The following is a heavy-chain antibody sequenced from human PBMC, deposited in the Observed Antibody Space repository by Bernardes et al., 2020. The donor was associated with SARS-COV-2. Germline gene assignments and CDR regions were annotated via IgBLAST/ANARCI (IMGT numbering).Heavy chain of an antibody. V-gene: IGHV3-7*01. CDR2: INEDGSEI. J-gene: IGHJ6*02. D-gene: IGHD3-16*01. CDR1: GFTFSSYS. CDR3: ARDRAWGEPHGMDV. Sequence: GGSLRLSCAVSGFTFSSYSMTWVRQAPGKGLEWVANINEDGSEIKYVDSVKGRFTISRDNAKKSLYLQMNSLRAEDTAVYYCARDRAWGEPHGMDVWGQGTTVTVSS.